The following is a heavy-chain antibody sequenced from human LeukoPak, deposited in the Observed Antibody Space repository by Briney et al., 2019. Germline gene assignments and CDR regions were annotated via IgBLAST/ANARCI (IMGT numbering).Heavy chain of an antibody. CDR2: ISWNSGST. CDR3: ARDFAYNTFDY. Sequence: GGSLRLSCAASGFTFDDYAMHWVRQAPGKGLEWVSGISWNSGSTGYADSVKGRFTISRDNTRNSLYLQLSSLRAEDTAVYYCARDFAYNTFDYWGQGTLVTVSS. V-gene: IGHV3-9*01. J-gene: IGHJ4*02. CDR1: GFTFDDYA. D-gene: IGHD1-14*01.